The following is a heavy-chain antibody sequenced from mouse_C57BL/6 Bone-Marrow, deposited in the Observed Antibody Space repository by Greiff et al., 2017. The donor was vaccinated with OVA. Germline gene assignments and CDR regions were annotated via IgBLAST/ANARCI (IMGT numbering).Heavy chain of an antibody. CDR3: ARAGLQDAMDY. CDR1: GFTFSSYA. V-gene: IGHV5-4*03. Sequence: EVMLVESGGGLVKPGGSLKLSCAASGFTFSSYAMSWVRQTPEKRLEWVATISDGGSYTYYPDNVKGRFTISRDKAKNNLYLQMSHLKSEDTAMYYCARAGLQDAMDYWGQGTSVTVSS. CDR2: ISDGGSYT. J-gene: IGHJ4*01. D-gene: IGHD3-1*01.